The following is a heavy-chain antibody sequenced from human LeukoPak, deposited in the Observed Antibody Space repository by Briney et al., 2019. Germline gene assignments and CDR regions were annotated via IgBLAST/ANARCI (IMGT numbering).Heavy chain of an antibody. Sequence: PGGSLRLSCAASGFTFSSYSMNWVRQAPGKGLEWVSSISSSSSYIYYADSVKGRFTISRDNSKNTLYLQMNSLRAEDTAVYYCARDKYSYDAFDIWGQGTMVTVSS. CDR2: ISSSSSYI. CDR1: GFTFSSYS. CDR3: ARDKYSYDAFDI. J-gene: IGHJ3*02. V-gene: IGHV3-21*01. D-gene: IGHD4-11*01.